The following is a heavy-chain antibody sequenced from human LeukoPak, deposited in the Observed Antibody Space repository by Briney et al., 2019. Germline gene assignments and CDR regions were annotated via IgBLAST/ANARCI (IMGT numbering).Heavy chain of an antibody. Sequence: GGSLRLSCAASGFSFSDSWMTWVRQTPGEGLQWVASIHQDAGEKQYLDSVRGRFTISRDNAKNSLYLQMNSLRVEDTAVYYCASSKDHYCHYRGQGTLVTVSS. J-gene: IGHJ4*02. V-gene: IGHV3-7*05. CDR2: IHQDAGEK. CDR1: GFSFSDSW. CDR3: ASSKDHYCHY.